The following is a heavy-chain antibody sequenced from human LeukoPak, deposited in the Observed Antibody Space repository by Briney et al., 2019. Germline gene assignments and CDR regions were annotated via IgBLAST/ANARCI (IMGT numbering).Heavy chain of an antibody. J-gene: IGHJ4*02. D-gene: IGHD3-22*01. CDR2: IWYDGSNK. CDR1: GFTFSSYG. Sequence: GGSLRLSCAAAGFTFSSYGMHWVRQAPGKGLEWEPVIWYDGSNKYYADSVKGRFTISRDNSKNTLYLQMNSLRAEDTAVYYCARDTRLYYYDSSDFDYWGQGTLVTVSS. V-gene: IGHV3-33*01. CDR3: ARDTRLYYYDSSDFDY.